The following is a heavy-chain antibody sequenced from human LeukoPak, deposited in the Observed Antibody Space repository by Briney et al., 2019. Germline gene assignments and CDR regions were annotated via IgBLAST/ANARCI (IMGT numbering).Heavy chain of an antibody. V-gene: IGHV3-23*01. J-gene: IGHJ4*02. CDR3: AGGWTYPESLETFFES. CDR2: ISGGSHSI. D-gene: IGHD1-7*01. CDR1: GFTFSSYA. Sequence: GGSLRLSCAASGFTFSSYAMNWVRQAPGKGLEWVSIISGGSHSIYYADSVKGRFTISRDNSKNTLYLQMNSLRAGDTAVYYCAGGWTYPESLETFFESWGQGTLVTVSS.